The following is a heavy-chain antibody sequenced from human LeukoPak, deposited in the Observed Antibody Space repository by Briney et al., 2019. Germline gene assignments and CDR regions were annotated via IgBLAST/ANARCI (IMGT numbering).Heavy chain of an antibody. CDR3: ARVEGPAVAYYFDY. V-gene: IGHV1-69*02. J-gene: IGHJ4*02. CDR1: GGTFSSYT. Sequence: SVKVSCKASGGTFSSYTISWVRQAPGQGLEWMGRIIPILGIANYAQKFQGRVTITADKSTSTAYMELSSLRSEDTAVYYCARVEGPAVAYYFDYWGQGTLVTVSS. CDR2: IIPILGIA.